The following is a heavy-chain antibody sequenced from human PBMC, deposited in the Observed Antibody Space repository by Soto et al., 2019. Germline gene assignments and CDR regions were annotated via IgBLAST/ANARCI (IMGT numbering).Heavy chain of an antibody. V-gene: IGHV3-48*02. CDR3: ARDQYYYDSSGYSPFDF. J-gene: IGHJ4*02. CDR2: IGSSSTTI. D-gene: IGHD3-22*01. CDR1: GFSFSTYS. Sequence: GGSLRLSCAASGFSFSTYSMNWVRQAPGRGLEWVSYIGSSSTTIYYADSVKGRFTISRDNARNSLYLQMNSLRDEDTAVYYCARDQYYYDSSGYSPFDFWGQGTLVTVSS.